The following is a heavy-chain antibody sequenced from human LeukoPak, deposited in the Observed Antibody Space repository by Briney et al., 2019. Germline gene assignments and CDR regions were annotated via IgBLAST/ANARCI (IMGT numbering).Heavy chain of an antibody. D-gene: IGHD2-2*01. J-gene: IGHJ6*03. Sequence: GGSLRLSCAASGFTFGDYWMTWVRQAPGKGLEWVTFIRYDGTDKYYADSVKGRFTISRDDSKNTLYLQMNSLRPEDTAVYYCAKGVYYCSSSTCPQYYYYMDVWGKGTTVTVSS. V-gene: IGHV3-30*02. CDR2: IRYDGTDK. CDR3: AKGVYYCSSSTCPQYYYYMDV. CDR1: GFTFGDYW.